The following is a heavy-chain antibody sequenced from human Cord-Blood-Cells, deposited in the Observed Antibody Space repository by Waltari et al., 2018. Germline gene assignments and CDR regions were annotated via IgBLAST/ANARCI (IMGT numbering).Heavy chain of an antibody. D-gene: IGHD3-10*01. V-gene: IGHV1-69*01. CDR3: ARGLSELDGMIGYFDL. J-gene: IGHJ2*01. CDR1: GGTFSSYA. CDR2: IIPIFGTA. Sequence: QVQLVQSGAEVKKPGSSVKVSCKASGGTFSSYAISWVRQAPGKGREWMGGIIPIFGTANDAEKFQGRVTITADESTSTAYMELSSLGSEDMAVYYCARGLSELDGMIGYFDLWGRGTLVTVSS.